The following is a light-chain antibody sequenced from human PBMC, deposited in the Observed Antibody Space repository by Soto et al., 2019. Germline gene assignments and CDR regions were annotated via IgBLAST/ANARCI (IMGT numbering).Light chain of an antibody. CDR1: QSVSSN. CDR2: GAS. V-gene: IGKV3-15*01. J-gene: IGKJ2*01. Sequence: EIAMTQSPATLSVSPGERATLSCRASQSVSSNLAWYQQKPGQAPRLLIYGASTRATGIPARFSGSGSGTEFTLTISSLQSEDFALYYCQQYNNWPPRYTFGQGTKLEIK. CDR3: QQYNNWPPRYT.